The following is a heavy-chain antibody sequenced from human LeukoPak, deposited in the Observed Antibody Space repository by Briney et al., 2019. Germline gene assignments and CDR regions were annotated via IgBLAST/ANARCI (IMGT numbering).Heavy chain of an antibody. J-gene: IGHJ4*02. D-gene: IGHD2-2*01. V-gene: IGHV1-2*02. CDR2: INPNSGGT. Sequence: ASVKVSCKASGYTFTGYYMHWVRQAPGQGLEWMGWINPNSGGTNYAQKFQGRVTMTRDTSISTAYMELSRLRSDDTAVYYCARDELACSSTSCYEAAGGDYWGQGTLVTVSS. CDR3: ARDELACSSTSCYEAAGGDY. CDR1: GYTFTGYY.